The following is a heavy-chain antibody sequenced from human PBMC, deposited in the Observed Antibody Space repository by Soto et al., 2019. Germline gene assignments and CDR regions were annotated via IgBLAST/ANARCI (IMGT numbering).Heavy chain of an antibody. D-gene: IGHD2-8*01. CDR3: ARDNGMAGSFDP. V-gene: IGHV3-48*02. CDR2: ISFSSSTI. J-gene: IGHJ5*02. Sequence: EVQLAESGGGLVQPGGSLRLSCAASGFTFSSYSMNWVRQAPGKGLEWVSYISFSSSTIFYADSVRGRFTISRDNAKNSLYLQMNTLRDEDTAVYYCARDNGMAGSFDPWGQGTLVTVSS. CDR1: GFTFSSYS.